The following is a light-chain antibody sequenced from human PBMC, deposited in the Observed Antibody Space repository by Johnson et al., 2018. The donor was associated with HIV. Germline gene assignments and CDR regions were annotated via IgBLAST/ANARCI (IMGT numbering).Light chain of an antibody. CDR3: GTWDNSLSTGGV. CDR1: SSNIGNNY. J-gene: IGLJ1*01. Sequence: QSVLTQSPSVSAAPGQKVTISCSGSSSNIGNNYISWYQQFPGTAPKLLIYENNERPSGIPDRFSGSKSGTSATLDITGLQTGDEADYYCGTWDNSLSTGGVFGTGTKVTVL. CDR2: ENN. V-gene: IGLV1-51*02.